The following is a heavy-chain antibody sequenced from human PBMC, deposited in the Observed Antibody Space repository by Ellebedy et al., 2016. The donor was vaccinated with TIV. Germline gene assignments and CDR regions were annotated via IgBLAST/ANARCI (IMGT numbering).Heavy chain of an antibody. CDR3: ARRATLSYYGLDV. V-gene: IGHV3-30-3*01. CDR1: GFTFTSYA. D-gene: IGHD5-24*01. Sequence: GGSLRLSCAASGFTFTSYAMHWVRQPPSKGLEWVALVSYDGSNKYYADSVKGRFTISRDNSKNTVSLQMNSLRPEDTALYYCARRATLSYYGLDVWGQGTTLTVSS. J-gene: IGHJ6*02. CDR2: VSYDGSNK.